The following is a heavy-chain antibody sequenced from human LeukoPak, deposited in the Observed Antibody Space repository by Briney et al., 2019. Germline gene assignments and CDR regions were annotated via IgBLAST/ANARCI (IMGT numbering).Heavy chain of an antibody. CDR2: FDPEDGET. D-gene: IGHD6-19*01. J-gene: IGHJ4*02. CDR1: GYTLTELS. V-gene: IGHV1-24*01. CDR3: ATVSGWSYYFDY. Sequence: ASVKVSCKVSGYTLTELSMHWVRQAPGKGLEWMGGFDPEDGETIYAQKFQGRVTMTEDTSTDTAYMELSSPRSEDTAVYYCATVSGWSYYFDYWGQGTLVTVSS.